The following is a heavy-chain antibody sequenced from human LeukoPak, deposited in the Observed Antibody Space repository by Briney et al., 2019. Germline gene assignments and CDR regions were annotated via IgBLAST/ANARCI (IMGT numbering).Heavy chain of an antibody. CDR3: ARQTNWFDS. J-gene: IGHJ5*01. V-gene: IGHV4-59*08. CDR1: GGSLSSLY. Sequence: SETLSLTCTVSGGSLSSLYWSWVRQSPGKGLEWIGFIHNSESTTKDNPSLKSRVTISADTSKNQFSLRLTSVTAADTAVYYCARQTNWFDSWGQGILVTVSS. D-gene: IGHD2-8*01. CDR2: IHNSESTT.